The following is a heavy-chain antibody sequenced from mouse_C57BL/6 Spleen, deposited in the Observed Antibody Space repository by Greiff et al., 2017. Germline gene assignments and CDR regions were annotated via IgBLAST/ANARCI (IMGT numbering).Heavy chain of an antibody. CDR3: AREEGGTWGYFDY. J-gene: IGHJ2*01. Sequence: VKLMESGPELVKPGASVKISCKASGYAFSSSWMNWVKQRPGKGLEWIGRIYPGDGDTNYNGKFKGKATLTADKSSSTAYMQLSSLTSEDSAVYFCAREEGGTWGYFDYWGQGTTLTVSS. CDR2: IYPGDGDT. D-gene: IGHD4-1*01. V-gene: IGHV1-82*01. CDR1: GYAFSSSW.